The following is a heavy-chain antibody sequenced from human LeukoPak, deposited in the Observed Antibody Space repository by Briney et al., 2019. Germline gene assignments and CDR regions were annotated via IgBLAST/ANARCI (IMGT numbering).Heavy chain of an antibody. CDR2: IFGSGSS. CDR3: ARGVLRVGGEQLDREDYYYYYGMGV. CDR1: GGSISDYY. D-gene: IGHD6-13*01. J-gene: IGHJ6*02. V-gene: IGHV4-59*01. Sequence: SETLSLTCTVSGGSISDYYWSWIRQPPGKGLEWIGWIFGSGSSNYNPSLKSRLTISVDTSKNQFSLKLSSVTAADTAVYYCARGVLRVGGEQLDREDYYYYYGMGVWGQGTTVTVSS.